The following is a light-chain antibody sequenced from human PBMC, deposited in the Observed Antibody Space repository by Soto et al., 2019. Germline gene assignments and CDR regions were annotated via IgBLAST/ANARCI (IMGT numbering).Light chain of an antibody. CDR3: CSYAGTVAYV. CDR2: EFN. V-gene: IGLV2-23*02. CDR1: GSDVGAYNL. Sequence: QSVLTQPASVSGSPGQSITISCAGTGSDVGAYNLVSWYQQHPGKAPKLIFCEFNTRPLGFFIRFSGSKFGDTASLTFFGLQAEDEADYFCCSYAGTVAYVFGTGTKVTVL. J-gene: IGLJ1*01.